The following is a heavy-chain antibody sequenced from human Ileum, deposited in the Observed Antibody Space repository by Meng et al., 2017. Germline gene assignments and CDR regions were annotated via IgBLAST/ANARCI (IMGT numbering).Heavy chain of an antibody. CDR3: AHIFDS. CDR1: GRSISSRDW. CDR2: MNLGGGP. V-gene: IGHV4-4*02. J-gene: IGHJ4*02. Sequence: QVQLQASGPGVVGPSGTLSLNCAVSGRSISSRDWWSWVRQPPGKGLEWIAEMNLGGGPNYNPSLKSRATMSVDKSNDHLSLQLTSVTAADTAVYYCAHIFDSWGQGTLVTASS.